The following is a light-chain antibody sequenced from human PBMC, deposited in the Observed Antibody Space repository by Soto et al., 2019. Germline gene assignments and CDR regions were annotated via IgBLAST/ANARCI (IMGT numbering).Light chain of an antibody. Sequence: IHMTQSPSTLSGSVLYRVTITFLASQTISSWLSWYQQKPGKAPKLLIYKASTLKSGVPSRFSGSGSGTEFTLTISSLQPDDFATYYCQQYNSYSETFGQGTKVDIK. V-gene: IGKV1-5*03. CDR3: QQYNSYSET. J-gene: IGKJ1*01. CDR1: QTISSW. CDR2: KAS.